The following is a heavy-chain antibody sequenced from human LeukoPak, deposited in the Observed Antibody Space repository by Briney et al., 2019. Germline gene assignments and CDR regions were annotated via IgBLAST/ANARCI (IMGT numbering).Heavy chain of an antibody. V-gene: IGHV4-39*01. D-gene: IGHD4-23*01. CDR3: ASIRATVATVYFDF. Sequence: SETLSLTCAVSGGSIRSYYWGWIRQPPGKGLEWIGSIYYSGSTYYNPSLKSQVTLSVDTSKNQFSLNLSSVTAADTALYYCASIRATVATVYFDFWGQGTLVTVSS. CDR2: IYYSGST. J-gene: IGHJ4*02. CDR1: GGSIRSYY.